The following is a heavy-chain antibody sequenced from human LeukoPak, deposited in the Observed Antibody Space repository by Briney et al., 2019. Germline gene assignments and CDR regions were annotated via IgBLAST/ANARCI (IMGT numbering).Heavy chain of an antibody. CDR3: AKGYCSGGSCPNYYYYYGMDV. Sequence: GGSLRLSCAASGFTFGSYAMSWVRQAPGKGLEWVSAISGSGGSTYYADSVKGRFTISRDNSKNTLYLQMNSLRAEDTAVYYCAKGYCSGGSCPNYYYYYGMDVWGQGTTVTVSS. V-gene: IGHV3-23*01. CDR2: ISGSGGST. J-gene: IGHJ6*02. CDR1: GFTFGSYA. D-gene: IGHD2-15*01.